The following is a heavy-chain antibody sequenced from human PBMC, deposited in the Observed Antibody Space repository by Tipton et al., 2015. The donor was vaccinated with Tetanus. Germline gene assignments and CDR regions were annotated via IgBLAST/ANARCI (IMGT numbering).Heavy chain of an antibody. D-gene: IGHD5-18*01. J-gene: IGHJ5*02. V-gene: IGHV4-39*01. CDR3: ARGYSYGGGWFDP. CDR2: IYYSGST. CDR1: GGSISSSSYY. Sequence: LRLSCTVSGGSISSSSYYWGWIRQPPGKGLEWIGSIYYSGSTCYNPSLKSRVTISVDTSKNQFSLKLSSVTAADTAVYYCARGYSYGGGWFDPWGQGTLVTVSS.